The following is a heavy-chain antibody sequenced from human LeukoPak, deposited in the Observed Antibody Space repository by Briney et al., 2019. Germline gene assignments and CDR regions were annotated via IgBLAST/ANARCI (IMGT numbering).Heavy chain of an antibody. CDR3: ARDGSSSSWEPDAFDI. CDR2: IYTGGST. V-gene: IGHV4-4*07. CDR1: GGSISSYY. J-gene: IGHJ3*02. Sequence: SETLSLTCTVSGGSISSYYWSWIRQPAGKGLEWIGRIYTGGSTNYNPSLKSRVTMSVDTSKNQFSLKLSSVTAADTAVYYCARDGSSSSWEPDAFDIWGQGTMVTVSS. D-gene: IGHD6-13*01.